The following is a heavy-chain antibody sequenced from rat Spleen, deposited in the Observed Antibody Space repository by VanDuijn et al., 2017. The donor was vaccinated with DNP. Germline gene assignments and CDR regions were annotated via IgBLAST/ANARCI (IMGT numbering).Heavy chain of an antibody. Sequence: QVQLQQSGAELAKPGSSVMISCRASGYTFTTYYIAWIKRTTGQGLDYIGYINTGSGGTHYNEKFKGKATLTVDKSSSTAFMQLSSLTPDDSAVYYCARHRLYNNLFDYWGQGTLVTVSS. J-gene: IGHJ3*01. CDR3: ARHRLYNNLFDY. V-gene: IGHV1-43*01. D-gene: IGHD1-10*01. CDR2: INTGSGGT. CDR1: GYTFTTYY.